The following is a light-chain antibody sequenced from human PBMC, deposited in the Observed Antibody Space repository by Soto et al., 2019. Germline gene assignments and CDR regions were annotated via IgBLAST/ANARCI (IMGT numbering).Light chain of an antibody. Sequence: QSVLTQPASVSGSPGQSITISCTGTSSDVGSYNLVSWYQQHPGKAPKLMIYEGSKRPSGVSNRFSGSKSGNTASLTISGLQAEDEADYYCCSYAGSSLVVFGGGTKVTVL. CDR2: EGS. V-gene: IGLV2-23*01. J-gene: IGLJ2*01. CDR3: CSYAGSSLVV. CDR1: SSDVGSYNL.